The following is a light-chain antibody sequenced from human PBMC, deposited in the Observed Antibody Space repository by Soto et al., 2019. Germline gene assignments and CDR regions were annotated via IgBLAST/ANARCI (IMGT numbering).Light chain of an antibody. J-gene: IGLJ1*01. Sequence: QSVLTQPASVSGSPGRSITISCTGTTSDVGRYNYVSWYQQHPGKAPKLIIYDVSNRPSGVSNRFSGSKSGNTASLTIPGLQAEDEADYYCNSYTSSSTYVFGTGTKVTVL. CDR1: TSDVGRYNY. CDR2: DVS. CDR3: NSYTSSSTYV. V-gene: IGLV2-14*01.